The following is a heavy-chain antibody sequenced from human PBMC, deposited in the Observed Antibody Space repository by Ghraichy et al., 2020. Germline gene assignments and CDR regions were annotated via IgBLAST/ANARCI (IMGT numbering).Heavy chain of an antibody. CDR3: ARKPSVGGYYYDWYFDL. J-gene: IGHJ2*01. D-gene: IGHD3-22*01. Sequence: ESLNISCAVYGGSFSGYYWSWIRQPPGKGLEWIGEINHSGSTNYNPSLKSRVTISVDTSKNQFSLKLSSVTAADTAVYYCARKPSVGGYYYDWYFDLWGRGTLVTVSS. CDR1: GGSFSGYY. V-gene: IGHV4-34*01. CDR2: INHSGST.